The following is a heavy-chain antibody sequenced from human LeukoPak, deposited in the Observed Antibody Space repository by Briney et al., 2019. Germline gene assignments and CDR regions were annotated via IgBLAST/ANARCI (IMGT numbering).Heavy chain of an antibody. CDR3: VKDTMRWLADAFDI. CDR1: GFTFDDYA. V-gene: IGHV3-9*01. Sequence: PGGSLRLSCAASGFTFDDYAMHWVRQPPGKGLECVSTISWNSANLGYADSVKGRFTISRDNAKSSLYLQMNSLRAEDTALYYCVKDTMRWLADAFDIWGQGTMVTVSS. J-gene: IGHJ3*02. D-gene: IGHD6-19*01. CDR2: ISWNSANL.